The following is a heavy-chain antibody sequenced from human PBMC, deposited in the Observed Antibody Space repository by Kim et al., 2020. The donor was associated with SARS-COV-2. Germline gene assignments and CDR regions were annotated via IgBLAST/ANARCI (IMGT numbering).Heavy chain of an antibody. CDR1: GFAFNTYW. J-gene: IGHJ4*02. CDR2: INPDASIT. Sequence: GGSLRLSCTASGFAFNTYWMHWVRQAPGKGLVWVSRINPDASITTYADSVKGRFTISRDNAKNTVYLQMNSLRAGDTAVYFCVRGGDIVPRALDYWGQGAPVTVSS. CDR3: VRGGDIVPRALDY. D-gene: IGHD5-12*01. V-gene: IGHV3-74*01.